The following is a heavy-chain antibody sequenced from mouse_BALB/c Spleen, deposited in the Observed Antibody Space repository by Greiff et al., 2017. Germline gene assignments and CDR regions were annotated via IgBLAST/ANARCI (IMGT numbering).Heavy chain of an antibody. CDR2: INPSNGRT. D-gene: IGHD1-1*01. CDR1: GYTFTSYG. J-gene: IGHJ4*01. V-gene: IGHV1S81*02. Sequence: VQLQQPGAELVKPGASVKLSCKASGYTFTSYGMHWVKQRPGQGLEWIGEINPSNGRTNYNEKFKSKATLTVDKSSSTAYMQLSSLTSEDSAVYYCARSGVEDAMDYWGQGTSVTVSS. CDR3: ARSGVEDAMDY.